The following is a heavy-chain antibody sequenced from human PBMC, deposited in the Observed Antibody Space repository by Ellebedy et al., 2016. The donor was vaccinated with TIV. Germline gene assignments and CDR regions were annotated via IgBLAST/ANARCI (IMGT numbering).Heavy chain of an antibody. D-gene: IGHD2-2*01. CDR1: GYTFTSYG. J-gene: IGHJ4*02. V-gene: IGHV1-18*01. Sequence: AASVKVSCKASGYTFTSYGISWVRQAPGQGLEWMGWISGYTGNTNYAQNLQGRVTMTTDTSTGTAYMELRSLRSDDTAVYYCARDCYSSSCYAGYWGQGTLVTVSS. CDR2: ISGYTGNT. CDR3: ARDCYSSSCYAGY.